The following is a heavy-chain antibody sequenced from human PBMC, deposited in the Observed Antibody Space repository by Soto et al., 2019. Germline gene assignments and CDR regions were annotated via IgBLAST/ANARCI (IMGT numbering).Heavy chain of an antibody. Sequence: QVQLQESGPGLVKPSETLSLTCTVSGGSISSYYWSWIRQPPGKGLEWIGYIYYSGSTNYNPSLKSRVTIXXDXSXXQFSLKLSSVTAADTAVYYCATLSWYDTNAPPYDYWGQGTLVTVSS. J-gene: IGHJ4*02. CDR2: IYYSGST. V-gene: IGHV4-59*01. CDR3: ATLSWYDTNAPPYDY. CDR1: GGSISSYY. D-gene: IGHD3-22*01.